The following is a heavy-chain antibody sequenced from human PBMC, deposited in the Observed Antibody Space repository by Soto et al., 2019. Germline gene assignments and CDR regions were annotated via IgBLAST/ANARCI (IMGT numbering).Heavy chain of an antibody. V-gene: IGHV1-69*06. J-gene: IGHJ2*01. CDR1: GYTFTDYF. CDR3: ASTKYDSSAYYYWYLGL. Sequence: QVHLVQSGAEVKQPGASVKVSCKASGYTFTDYFMHWVRQAPGQGLEWMGWIIPIFGTANYAQKFQGRVTITADTSANTVYLELSSLRSEDTAVYYCASTKYDSSAYYYWYLGLWGRGTLVTVSS. D-gene: IGHD3-22*01. CDR2: IIPIFGTA.